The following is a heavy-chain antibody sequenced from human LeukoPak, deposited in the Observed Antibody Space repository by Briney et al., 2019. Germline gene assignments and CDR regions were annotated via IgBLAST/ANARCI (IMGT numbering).Heavy chain of an antibody. D-gene: IGHD6-13*01. Sequence: PSETLSLTCAVYGGSFSGYYWSWIRQPPGKGLEWIGEINHSGSTNYNPSLKSRVTISVDTSKNQFSLKLSSVTAADTAVYYCARGIHRMQPSDYWGQGTLVTVSS. CDR3: ARGIHRMQPSDY. CDR2: INHSGST. CDR1: GGSFSGYY. V-gene: IGHV4-34*01. J-gene: IGHJ4*02.